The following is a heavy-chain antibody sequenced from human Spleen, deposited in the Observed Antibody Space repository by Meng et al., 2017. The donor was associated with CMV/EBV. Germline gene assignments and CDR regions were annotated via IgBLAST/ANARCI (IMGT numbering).Heavy chain of an antibody. CDR2: INNGGGST. D-gene: IGHD3-16*01. CDR3: ARDRGGWYFDL. Sequence: LSCPASGFTFSRYGMSWVRQAPGRGLEWLSTINNGGGSTYYADSVKGRFTISRDNSGNTLYLQMSSLRAEDTAVYYCARDRGGWYFDLWGRGTLVTVSS. V-gene: IGHV3-23*01. CDR1: GFTFSRYG. J-gene: IGHJ2*01.